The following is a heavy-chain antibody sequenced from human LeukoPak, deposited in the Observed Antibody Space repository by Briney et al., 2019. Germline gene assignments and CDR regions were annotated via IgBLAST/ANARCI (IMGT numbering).Heavy chain of an antibody. Sequence: GESLKISCKGSGYRFTSYWVGWVRHMPGKGLEWMGVLHPTDSEARYSPSCQGQVTFSADKSISTAYLQWSSLKASDTAMYYCARLSRHIAADSDAFDVWGQGTMVTVSS. CDR2: LHPTDSEA. J-gene: IGHJ3*01. CDR1: GYRFTSYW. CDR3: ARLSRHIAADSDAFDV. D-gene: IGHD6-13*01. V-gene: IGHV5-51*01.